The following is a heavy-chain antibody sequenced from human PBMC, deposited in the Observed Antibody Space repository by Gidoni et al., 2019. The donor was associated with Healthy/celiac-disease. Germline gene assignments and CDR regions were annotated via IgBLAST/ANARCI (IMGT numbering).Heavy chain of an antibody. V-gene: IGHV4-59*01. Sequence: QVQLQESGPGLVKPSATLSLTCTVSGGSISSYYWSWIRQPPGKGLEWIGYIYYSGSTNYNPSLKSRVTISVDTSKNQFSLKLSSVTAADTAVYYCARGYYDFWSASVYWGQGTLVTVSS. D-gene: IGHD3-3*01. J-gene: IGHJ4*02. CDR3: ARGYYDFWSASVY. CDR2: IYYSGST. CDR1: GGSISSYY.